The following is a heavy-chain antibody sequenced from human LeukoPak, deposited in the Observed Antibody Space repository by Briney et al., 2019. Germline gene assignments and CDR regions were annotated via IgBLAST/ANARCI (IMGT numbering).Heavy chain of an antibody. J-gene: IGHJ4*02. CDR2: IGGSGVST. D-gene: IGHD6-13*01. Sequence: GGSLRLSCAASGFTFSSYAMSWVRQAPGKGLEWVSTIGGSGVSTYYADPVKGRFTISRDNSKNTLYLQMNSLRAEDTAVYYCAKDRLSSSWYFGFDYWGQGTLVTVSS. V-gene: IGHV3-23*01. CDR1: GFTFSSYA. CDR3: AKDRLSSSWYFGFDY.